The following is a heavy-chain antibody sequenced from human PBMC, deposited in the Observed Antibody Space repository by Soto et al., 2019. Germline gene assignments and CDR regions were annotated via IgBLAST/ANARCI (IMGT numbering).Heavy chain of an antibody. J-gene: IGHJ4*02. V-gene: IGHV3-7*03. CDR3: ARDVGPVTIFGEALSGYFDF. Sequence: EVQLVESXXXXVQPGGSLRLSCAVSGFSFXXXXMSWVRQAPGKGXXXXXXXXEDGSEIYYLDSVKGRFTISRDNAKDSLSLQMNSLRGEDTAFYYCARDVGPVTIFGEALSGYFDFWGQGTLVTVSS. CDR1: GFSFXXXX. CDR2: XXEDGSEI. D-gene: IGHD3-3*01.